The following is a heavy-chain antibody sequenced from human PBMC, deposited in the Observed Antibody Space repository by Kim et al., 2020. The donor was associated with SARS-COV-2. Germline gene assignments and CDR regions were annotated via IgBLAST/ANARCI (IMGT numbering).Heavy chain of an antibody. CDR2: IKQDGSEK. V-gene: IGHV3-7*03. Sequence: GGSLRLSCAASGFTFSSYWMSWVRQAPGKGLEWVANIKQDGSEKYYVDSVKGRFTISRDNAKNSLYLQMNSLRAEDTAVYYCASEVPHHYYYDSSGYYEDWGQGTLVTVSS. J-gene: IGHJ4*02. CDR3: ASEVPHHYYYDSSGYYED. CDR1: GFTFSSYW. D-gene: IGHD3-22*01.